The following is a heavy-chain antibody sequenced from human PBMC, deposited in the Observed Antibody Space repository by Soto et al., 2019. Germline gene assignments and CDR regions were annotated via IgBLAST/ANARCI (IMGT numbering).Heavy chain of an antibody. CDR2: ISAYNGNT. CDR3: ARDVLGYCRGGSGYSFDY. V-gene: IGHV1-18*01. CDR1: GYTFTSYG. Sequence: QVQLVQSGAEVKKPGASVKVSCKASGYTFTSYGISWVRQAPGQGLEWMGWISAYNGNTNYAQKLQGRVTMTTDTSTSTADMELRSLISDDTAVDYCARDVLGYCRGGSGYSFDYWGQGTLVTVSS. J-gene: IGHJ4*02. D-gene: IGHD2-15*01.